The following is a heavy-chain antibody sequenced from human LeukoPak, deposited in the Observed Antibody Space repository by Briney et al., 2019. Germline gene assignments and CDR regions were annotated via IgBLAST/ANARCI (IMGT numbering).Heavy chain of an antibody. D-gene: IGHD2-15*01. CDR1: GFTFSNYA. V-gene: IGHV3-30-3*02. Sequence: GTSLRLSCPASGFTFSNYAMNWVRQAPGKGREWVAIISYHGRSVDYADSVKGRFTMSRDNSKNTLSLQMNSLRAEDTAVYYCAKDRGYCSGGNCYNQYGMDVWGQGTTVTVSS. CDR2: ISYHGRSV. J-gene: IGHJ6*02. CDR3: AKDRGYCSGGNCYNQYGMDV.